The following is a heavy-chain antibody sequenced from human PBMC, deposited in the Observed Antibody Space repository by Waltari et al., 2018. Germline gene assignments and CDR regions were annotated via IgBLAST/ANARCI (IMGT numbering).Heavy chain of an antibody. CDR1: GGSLSSCSYY. V-gene: IGHV4-61*02. D-gene: IGHD3-10*01. CDR3: ARDSGMEHGLSSGSWFYYMDV. Sequence: QVQLQESGPGLVKPSQTLSLTCTVSGGSLSSCSYYWSWIRQPAGKGLEWIGRIYTSGSTNYNPSLKSRVTISVDTSKNQFSLKLSSVTAADTAVYYCARDSGMEHGLSSGSWFYYMDVWGKGTTVTVSS. J-gene: IGHJ6*03. CDR2: IYTSGST.